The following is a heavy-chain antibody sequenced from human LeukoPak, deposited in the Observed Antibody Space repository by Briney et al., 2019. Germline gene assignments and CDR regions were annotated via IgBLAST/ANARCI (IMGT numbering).Heavy chain of an antibody. Sequence: GGSLRLSCAASGFTFSNFWMSWVRQAPGKGLEWVANIKQDGSEKYYVDSVEGRFTISRDNAKNSLYLQMNSLRAEDTAVYYCARGDSSGWYVGYWGQGTLVTVSS. J-gene: IGHJ4*02. CDR3: ARGDSSGWYVGY. CDR1: GFTFSNFW. CDR2: IKQDGSEK. V-gene: IGHV3-7*01. D-gene: IGHD6-19*01.